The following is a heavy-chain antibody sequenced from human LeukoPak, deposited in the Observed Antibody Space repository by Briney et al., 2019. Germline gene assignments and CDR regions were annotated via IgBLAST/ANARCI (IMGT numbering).Heavy chain of an antibody. CDR3: ARDSGSRTLDY. D-gene: IGHD1-26*01. Sequence: PGGSLRLSCAASGFTFSTYGMSWVRQAPGKGLEWVANIKEDGGEKYSVDSVKGRFTISRDNAKNSLYLQMDSLRAEDTAVYYCARDSGSRTLDYWGQGTLVTVSS. CDR1: GFTFSTYG. J-gene: IGHJ4*02. V-gene: IGHV3-7*01. CDR2: IKEDGGEK.